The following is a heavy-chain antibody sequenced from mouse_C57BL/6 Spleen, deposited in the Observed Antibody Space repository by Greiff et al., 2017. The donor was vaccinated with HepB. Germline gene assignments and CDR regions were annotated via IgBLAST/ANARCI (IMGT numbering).Heavy chain of an antibody. Sequence: EVMLVESGGGLVKPGGSLKLSCAASGFTFSSYTMSWVRQTPETRLAWVATISGGGGNTYYPDSVKGRFTISRDNAKNTLYLQMSSLRSEDTAVYYCARQPDYYGSRGAMDYWGQGTSVTVSS. J-gene: IGHJ4*01. V-gene: IGHV5-9*01. CDR1: GFTFSSYT. CDR2: ISGGGGNT. CDR3: ARQPDYYGSRGAMDY. D-gene: IGHD1-1*01.